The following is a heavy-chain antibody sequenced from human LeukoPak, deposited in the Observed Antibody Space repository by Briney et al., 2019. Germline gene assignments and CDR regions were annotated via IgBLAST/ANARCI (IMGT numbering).Heavy chain of an antibody. CDR2: ISYDGSNK. V-gene: IGHV3-30-3*01. D-gene: IGHD6-6*01. J-gene: IGHJ4*02. CDR3: ARGGQLDELDY. Sequence: GGSLRLSCAASGFTFSSYAMHWVRQAPGKGLEWVAVISYDGSNKHYADSVKGRFTISRDNSKNTLYLQMNSLRAEDTAVYYCARGGQLDELDYWGQGTLVTVSS. CDR1: GFTFSSYA.